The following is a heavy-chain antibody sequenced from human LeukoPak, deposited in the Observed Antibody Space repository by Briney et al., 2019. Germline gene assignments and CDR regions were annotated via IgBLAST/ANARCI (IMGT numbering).Heavy chain of an antibody. V-gene: IGHV4-39*01. CDR1: GGSISSSSYY. CDR3: ARLHYGDPYYLDY. Sequence: SETLSLTCTVSGGSISSSSYYWGWIRQPPGKGLEWIGSIYYSGSTYYNPSLKSRVTISVDTSKNQFSLKLSSVTAADTAVYYCARLHYGDPYYLDYWGQGTLVPVSS. D-gene: IGHD4-17*01. CDR2: IYYSGST. J-gene: IGHJ4*02.